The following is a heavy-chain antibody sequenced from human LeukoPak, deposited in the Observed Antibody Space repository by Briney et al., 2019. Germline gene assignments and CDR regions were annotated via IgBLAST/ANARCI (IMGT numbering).Heavy chain of an antibody. CDR2: IYYSGST. J-gene: IGHJ6*03. D-gene: IGHD6-19*01. CDR1: GGSISSSSYY. V-gene: IGHV4-39*01. Sequence: TSSETLSLTCTVSGGSISSSSYYWGWIRQPPGKGLEWIGSIYYSGSTYYHPSLKSRVTISVDTSKNQFSLKLSSVTAADTAVYYCARPQAVNSSYYYMDVWGKGTTVTVSS. CDR3: ARPQAVNSSYYYMDV.